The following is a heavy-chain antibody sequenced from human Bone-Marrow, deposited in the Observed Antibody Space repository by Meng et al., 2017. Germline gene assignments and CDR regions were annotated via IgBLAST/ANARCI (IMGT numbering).Heavy chain of an antibody. Sequence: QVQLQQWGAGLLKPSETLSLSCAVYGGSFSGYYWSWIRQPPGKGLEWIGEINHSVSTNYNPSLKSRVTISVDTSKNQFSLKLSSVTAADTAVYYCARVGVVVITPNWFDPWGQGTLVTVSS. V-gene: IGHV4-34*01. CDR1: GGSFSGYY. CDR2: INHSVST. D-gene: IGHD3-22*01. J-gene: IGHJ5*02. CDR3: ARVGVVVITPNWFDP.